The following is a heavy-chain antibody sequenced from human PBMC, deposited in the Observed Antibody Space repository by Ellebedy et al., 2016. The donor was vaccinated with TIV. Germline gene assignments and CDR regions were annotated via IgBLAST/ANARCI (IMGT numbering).Heavy chain of an antibody. CDR3: ARVKAYSAFDI. V-gene: IGHV3-74*01. CDR2: INTDGSST. D-gene: IGHD2-15*01. Sequence: PGGSLRLSCAASGFTFSTYWMHWVRQAPGKGLMWVSRINTDGSSTGYADSVKGRFTISRHKSKDTLYLQMNSLRADDTAVYYCARVKAYSAFDIWGQGTRVTVSS. J-gene: IGHJ3*02. CDR1: GFTFSTYW.